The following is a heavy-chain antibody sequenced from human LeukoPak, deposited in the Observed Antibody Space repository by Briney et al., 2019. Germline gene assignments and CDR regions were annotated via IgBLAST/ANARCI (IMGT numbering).Heavy chain of an antibody. CDR3: ARGYCSSTSCYASMETEFDY. V-gene: IGHV3-21*01. D-gene: IGHD2-2*01. CDR1: GFTFSSYS. Sequence: PGGSLRLSCAASGFTFSSYSMNWVRQAPGKGLEWDSSISSSSSYIYYADSVKGRFTISRDNAKNSLYLQMNSLRAEDTAVYYCARGYCSSTSCYASMETEFDYWGQGTLVTVSS. CDR2: ISSSSSYI. J-gene: IGHJ4*02.